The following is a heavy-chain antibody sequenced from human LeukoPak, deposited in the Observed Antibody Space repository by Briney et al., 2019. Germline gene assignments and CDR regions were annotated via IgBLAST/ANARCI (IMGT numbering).Heavy chain of an antibody. J-gene: IGHJ3*02. CDR3: ARDGRGDGVPAENAFAI. CDR1: GFTFSSYA. V-gene: IGHV3-53*01. D-gene: IGHD3-10*01. Sequence: PGGSLRLSCAASGFTFSSYAMSWVRQAPGKGLEWVSVIYSGGSTYYADSVKGRFTISGDNSKNTLYLQINSLRAEDTAVYYCARDGRGDGVPAENAFAIWGQGTMVTVSS. CDR2: IYSGGST.